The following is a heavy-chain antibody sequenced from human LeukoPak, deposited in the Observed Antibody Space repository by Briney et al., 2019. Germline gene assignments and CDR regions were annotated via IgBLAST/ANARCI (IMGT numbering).Heavy chain of an antibody. Sequence: GGSLRLSCAASGFTFSTSWMSWVRQASGKGLEWVANIKQDGSETNYVDSVKGRFTISRDNAKSSLYLQMNSLRAEDTAVYYCARPRVPDSWGQGTLVTVSS. CDR3: ARPRVPDS. V-gene: IGHV3-7*01. J-gene: IGHJ4*02. CDR1: GFTFSTSW. CDR2: IKQDGSET.